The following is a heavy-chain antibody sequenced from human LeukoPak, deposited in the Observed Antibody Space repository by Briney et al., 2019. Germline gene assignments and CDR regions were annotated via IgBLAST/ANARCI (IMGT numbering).Heavy chain of an antibody. V-gene: IGHV4-59*01. J-gene: IGHJ4*02. CDR1: GGSISSYY. Sequence: SETLSLTCTVSGGSISSYYWSWIRQPPGKGLEWIGNIYDRGSTKYNPSLKSRVTISVGTSKNQFSLRLSSVTAADTAVCYCARGRTFDNWGQGTLVTVSS. CDR3: ARGRTFDN. CDR2: IYDRGST.